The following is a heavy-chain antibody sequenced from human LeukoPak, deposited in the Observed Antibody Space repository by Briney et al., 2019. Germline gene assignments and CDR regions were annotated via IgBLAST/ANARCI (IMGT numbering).Heavy chain of an antibody. CDR3: AKEPHIVVVPGDWFDP. V-gene: IGHV3-23*01. J-gene: IGHJ5*02. CDR2: ISGSGGST. Sequence: LSGGSLRLSCAASGFTFSSYAMSWVRQAPGKVLDWVSAISGSGGSTYYADSVKGRFTISRDNSKNTLYLQMNSLRAEDTAVYYCAKEPHIVVVPGDWFDPWGQGTLVTVSS. D-gene: IGHD2-2*01. CDR1: GFTFSSYA.